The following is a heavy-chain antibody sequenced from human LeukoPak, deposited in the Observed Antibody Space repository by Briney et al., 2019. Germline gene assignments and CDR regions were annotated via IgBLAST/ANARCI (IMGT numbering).Heavy chain of an antibody. Sequence: SQTLSLTCTVSGGSINSGPYYWSWLRLPAGKGLQWIGRVYSSGSSYNPSLKSRVTISIDTSENQLSLKLDSVTAADTAVYFCARELDHSSNWFDPWGQGALVTVSS. J-gene: IGHJ5*02. D-gene: IGHD1-14*01. V-gene: IGHV4-61*02. CDR1: GGSINSGPYY. CDR3: ARELDHSSNWFDP. CDR2: VYSSGS.